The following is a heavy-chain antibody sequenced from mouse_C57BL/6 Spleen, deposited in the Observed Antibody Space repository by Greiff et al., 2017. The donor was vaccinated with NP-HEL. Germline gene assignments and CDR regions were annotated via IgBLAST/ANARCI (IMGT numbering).Heavy chain of an antibody. CDR3: ARYYGTLHFDY. Sequence: VQLQQPGAELVKPGASVKMSCKASGYTFTSYWITWVKQRPGQGLEWIGDIYPGTGSTNYNEKFKNKATLTVDTSSSTAYMQLSSLTSEDSAVYYCARYYGTLHFDYWGQGTTLTVSS. CDR2: IYPGTGST. J-gene: IGHJ2*01. V-gene: IGHV1-55*01. CDR1: GYTFTSYW. D-gene: IGHD1-1*01.